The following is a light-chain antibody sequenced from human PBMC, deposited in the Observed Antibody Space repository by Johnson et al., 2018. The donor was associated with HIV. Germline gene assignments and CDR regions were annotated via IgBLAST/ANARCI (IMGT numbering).Light chain of an antibody. J-gene: IGLJ1*01. CDR2: DND. V-gene: IGLV1-51*01. Sequence: QSVLTQPPSVSAAPGQKVTISCSGSSSNIGNNYVSWYQQLPRTAPKLLIYDNDKRPSGIPDRFYGSKSGTSATLGITGLQTGDEADYYCGTWDSSVSAYVFGTGTKVTVL. CDR3: GTWDSSVSAYV. CDR1: SSNIGNNY.